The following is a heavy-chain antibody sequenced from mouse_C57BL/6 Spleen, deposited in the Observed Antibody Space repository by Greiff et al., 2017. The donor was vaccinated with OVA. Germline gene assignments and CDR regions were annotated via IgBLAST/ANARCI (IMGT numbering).Heavy chain of an antibody. CDR1: GYAFSSSW. V-gene: IGHV1-82*01. CDR2: IYPGDGDT. Sequence: VQLQQSGPELVKPGASVKISCKASGYAFSSSWMNWVKQRPGKGLEWIGRIYPGDGDTNYNGKFKGKATLTADKSSSTAYMQLSRLTSEDSAVYFGARGGGSSDWYFDVWGKGTTVTVAS. D-gene: IGHD1-1*01. CDR3: ARGGGSSDWYFDV. J-gene: IGHJ1*03.